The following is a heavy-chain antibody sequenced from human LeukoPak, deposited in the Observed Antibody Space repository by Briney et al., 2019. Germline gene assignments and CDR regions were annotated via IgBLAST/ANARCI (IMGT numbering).Heavy chain of an antibody. V-gene: IGHV3-21*05. D-gene: IGHD6-19*01. Sequence: SGGSLRLSCAASGFTFSDYSMNWVRQAPGKGLEWVSYISSSSSYTNYADSVKGRFTISGDNAKNSLYLQMNSLRAEDTAVYYCARDQLGYSSGWGQGTLVTVSS. CDR3: ARDQLGYSSG. CDR1: GFTFSDYS. CDR2: ISSSSSYT. J-gene: IGHJ4*02.